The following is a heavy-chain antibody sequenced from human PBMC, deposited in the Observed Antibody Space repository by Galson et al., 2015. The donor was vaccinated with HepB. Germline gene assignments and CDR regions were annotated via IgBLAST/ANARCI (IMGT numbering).Heavy chain of an antibody. CDR1: GDSVSSISAA. CDR2: TYYRSKWYN. CDR3: AGGSSGYYYVDYYYGLDV. V-gene: IGHV6-1*01. D-gene: IGHD3-22*01. J-gene: IGHJ6*02. Sequence: CAIPGDSVSSISAAWNWIRLSPSRGLEWLGRTYYRSKWYNEYALSVKSRITINPDTSKNQFSLQLNSVTPEDTAVYYCAGGSSGYYYVDYYYGLDVWGQGTTVTVSS.